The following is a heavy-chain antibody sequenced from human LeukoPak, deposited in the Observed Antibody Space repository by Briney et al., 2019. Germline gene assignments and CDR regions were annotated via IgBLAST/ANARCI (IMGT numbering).Heavy chain of an antibody. V-gene: IGHV3-30*04. CDR2: ISYDGSNK. CDR1: GFTFSSYA. CDR3: ARDALTYYDFWSGYYTSDY. D-gene: IGHD3-3*01. Sequence: GGSLRLSCAASGFTFSSYAMHWVRQAPGKGLEWVAVISYDGSNKYYADSVKGRFTISRDNSKNTLYLQMNSLRAEDTAVYYCARDALTYYDFWSGYYTSDYWGQGTLVTVSS. J-gene: IGHJ4*02.